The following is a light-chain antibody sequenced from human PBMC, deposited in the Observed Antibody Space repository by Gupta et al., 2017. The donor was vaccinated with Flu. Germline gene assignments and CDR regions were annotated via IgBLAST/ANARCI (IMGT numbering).Light chain of an antibody. CDR3: MQNLRLLT. CDR1: QTLLHTDGYNY. CDR2: LGS. V-gene: IGKV2-28*01. J-gene: IGKJ4*01. Sequence: DIVMTQSPLSLTVTPGAPASISCRSSQTLLHTDGYNYLDWYLQRPGQSPQLVIYLGSKRASGVPARLRGSGSGTDFTLKISRVEAEDVGVYYFMQNLRLLTFGWGTKVEIK.